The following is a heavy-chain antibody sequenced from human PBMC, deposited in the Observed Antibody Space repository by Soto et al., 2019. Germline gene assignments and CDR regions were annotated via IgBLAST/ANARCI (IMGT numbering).Heavy chain of an antibody. J-gene: IGHJ4*02. CDR1: GFTLRNYA. V-gene: IGHV3-23*01. CDR3: AKAKNDYNWDNRPPFDY. D-gene: IGHD1-20*01. Sequence: VGSLRLSCEASGFTLRNYAMTWVRQAPGKGLEWVSLISANDVGTYYAESVKTRFTISTDQSRNTVYLQMDSLRADDTAIYYCAKAKNDYNWDNRPPFDYWGQGTLVTVS. CDR2: ISANDVGT.